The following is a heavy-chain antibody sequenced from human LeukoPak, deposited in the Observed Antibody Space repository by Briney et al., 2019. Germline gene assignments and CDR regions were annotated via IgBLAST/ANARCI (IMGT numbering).Heavy chain of an antibody. CDR1: GGSFSGYY. Sequence: SETLSLTCAVYGGSFSGYYWSWIRQPAGKGLEWIGRIYTSGSTNYIPSLKSRVTMSVDTSKNQFSLKLSSVTAADTAVYYCARAIASLVYSSSWSFDYWGQGTLVTVSS. CDR2: IYTSGST. J-gene: IGHJ4*02. D-gene: IGHD6-13*01. V-gene: IGHV4-59*10. CDR3: ARAIASLVYSSSWSFDY.